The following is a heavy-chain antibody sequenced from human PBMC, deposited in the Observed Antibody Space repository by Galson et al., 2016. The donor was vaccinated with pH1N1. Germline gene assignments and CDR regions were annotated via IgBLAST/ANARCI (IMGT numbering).Heavy chain of an antibody. CDR2: INYSGRDT. V-gene: IGHV3-11*01. J-gene: IGHJ4*02. D-gene: IGHD4-17*01. Sequence: FLRLSCAASGFSFSGRSMSWIRQAPGKGLEWIAYINYSGRDTYYGDSVRGRFTISRDNAKNSMYLQMNSLRAEDTAVYYCTRCDYGDYVVIDYWGQGTVVTVSS. CDR1: GFSFSGRS. CDR3: TRCDYGDYVVIDY.